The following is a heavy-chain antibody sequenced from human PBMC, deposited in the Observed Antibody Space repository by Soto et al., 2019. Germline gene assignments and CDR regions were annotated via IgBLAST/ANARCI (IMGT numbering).Heavy chain of an antibody. CDR3: AKGGEGYCSGTSCLYHMDA. V-gene: IGHV3-23*01. D-gene: IGHD2-15*01. CDR2: ISDSGNT. J-gene: IGHJ6*03. Sequence: LRLSCAASGFTFSSYAMSWVRQAPGKGLEWVSTISDSGNTYYADSVKGRFTISRDISKNTLYVQMSSLRAEDTAVYYCAKGGEGYCSGTSCLYHMDAWGKGTTVTVSS. CDR1: GFTFSSYA.